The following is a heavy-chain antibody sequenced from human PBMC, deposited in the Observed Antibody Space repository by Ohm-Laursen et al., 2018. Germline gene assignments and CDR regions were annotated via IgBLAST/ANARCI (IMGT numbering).Heavy chain of an antibody. V-gene: IGHV3-23*01. CDR2: IGGDDRT. D-gene: IGHD4-11*01. CDR3: ASRRIVTMDRGAFNV. CDR1: GFTFSSYA. Sequence: SLRLSCAASGFTFSSYAMSWVRQAPWKGLEWVSAIGGDDRTHYADSVKGRFTISKDKSKNMLYLQMNSLRAEDTAVYHCASRRIVTMDRGAFNVWGQGTMVTVSS. J-gene: IGHJ3*01.